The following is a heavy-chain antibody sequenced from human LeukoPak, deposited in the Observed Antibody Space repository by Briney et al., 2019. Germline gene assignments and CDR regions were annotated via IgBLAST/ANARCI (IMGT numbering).Heavy chain of an antibody. CDR3: ARPAMAGDFDY. D-gene: IGHD5-18*01. CDR2: IKQDGSDK. V-gene: IGHV3-7*04. J-gene: IGHJ4*02. CDR1: GFTFSSYW. Sequence: GGSLRLSCVASGFTFSSYWMGWVRQAPGKGLEWLANIKQDGSDKYYVDSVKGRFTISRDNAKNSLYLQMNSLRAEDTAVYYCARPAMAGDFDYWGQGTLVTVSS.